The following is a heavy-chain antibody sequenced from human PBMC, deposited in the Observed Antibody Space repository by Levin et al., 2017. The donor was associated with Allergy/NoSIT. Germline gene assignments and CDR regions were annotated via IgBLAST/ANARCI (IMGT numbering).Heavy chain of an antibody. Sequence: GESLKISCAASGFTFSSHDMSWVRQAPGKGLEWVSTISGSGDSTYYADSVKGRFSISRDSFKNTLYLQMNSLRAEDTAIYYCAKRSCSGGSCFGGALDYWGQGTLVTVSS. V-gene: IGHV3-23*01. CDR2: ISGSGDST. CDR1: GFTFSSHD. J-gene: IGHJ4*02. D-gene: IGHD2-15*01. CDR3: AKRSCSGGSCFGGALDY.